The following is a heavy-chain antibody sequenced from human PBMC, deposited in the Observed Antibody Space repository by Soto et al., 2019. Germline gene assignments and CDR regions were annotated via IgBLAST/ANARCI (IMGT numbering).Heavy chain of an antibody. CDR1: GFIFTTSD. J-gene: IGHJ4*02. CDR3: AKGGGGDHGY. Sequence: EVQLVESEGGLVQPGGSLRLSCEASGFIFTTSDMSWVRQAPGKGLEWISSITITGDTTHYADSVKGRFPISRDKSRNTVFLQINTPRVADPAVFYCAKGGGGDHGYWGQGTLVAVSS. CDR2: ITITGDTT. D-gene: IGHD2-21*02. V-gene: IGHV3-23*04.